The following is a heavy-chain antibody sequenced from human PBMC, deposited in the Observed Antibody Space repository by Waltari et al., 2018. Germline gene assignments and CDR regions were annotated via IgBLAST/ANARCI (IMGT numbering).Heavy chain of an antibody. D-gene: IGHD3-22*01. J-gene: IGHJ4*02. CDR1: GYTFTSYY. CDR3: ARAPPYYDSSGYSPRSFDY. Sequence: QVQLVQSGAEVKKPGASVKVSCKASGYTFTSYYMHWVRQAPGQGLEWMGRINPSGGSTSYAQKCRGRVTMTRDTSTSTVYMELSSLRSEDTAVYYCARAPPYYDSSGYSPRSFDYWGQGTLVTVSS. CDR2: INPSGGST. V-gene: IGHV1-46*01.